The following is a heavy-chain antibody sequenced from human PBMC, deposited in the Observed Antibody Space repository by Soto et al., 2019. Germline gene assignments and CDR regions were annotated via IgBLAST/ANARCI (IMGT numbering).Heavy chain of an antibody. CDR2: ISYDGSNK. V-gene: IGHV3-30*18. Sequence: QVQLVESGGGVVQPGRSLRLSCAASGFTFSSYGMHWVRQAPGKGLEWVAVISYDGSNKNYADSVKGRFTISRDNSKNTLYLQMNSLRAEDTAVYYYAKDRNIVVVVAPLDYWGQGTLVTVSS. CDR1: GFTFSSYG. CDR3: AKDRNIVVVVAPLDY. D-gene: IGHD2-15*01. J-gene: IGHJ4*02.